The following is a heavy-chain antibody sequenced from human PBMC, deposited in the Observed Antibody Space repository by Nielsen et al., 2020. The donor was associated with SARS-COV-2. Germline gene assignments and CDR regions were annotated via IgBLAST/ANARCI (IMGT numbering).Heavy chain of an antibody. CDR3: AHSNGAYYHYGMDV. V-gene: IGHV2-26*01. J-gene: IGHJ6*02. D-gene: IGHD5-18*01. CDR2: IFSNDEK. Sequence: WIRQPPGKALEWLAHIFSNDEKSYSTSLKSRLTISKDTSKSQVVLTMTNMDPVDTATYHCAHSNGAYYHYGMDVWGQGTTVTVSS.